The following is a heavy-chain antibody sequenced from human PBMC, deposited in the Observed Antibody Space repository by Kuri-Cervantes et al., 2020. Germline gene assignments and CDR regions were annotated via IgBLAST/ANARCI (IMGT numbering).Heavy chain of an antibody. CDR1: GFTFSSYW. Sequence: GGSLRLSCAASGFTFSSYWMSWVRQAPGKGLEWVAFIRYDGSNKYYADSVKGRFTISRDNSKNTLYLQMNSLRAEDTAVYYCAKDPPTDLDYWGQGTLVTVSS. CDR2: IRYDGSNK. V-gene: IGHV3-30*02. D-gene: IGHD4-17*01. CDR3: AKDPPTDLDY. J-gene: IGHJ4*02.